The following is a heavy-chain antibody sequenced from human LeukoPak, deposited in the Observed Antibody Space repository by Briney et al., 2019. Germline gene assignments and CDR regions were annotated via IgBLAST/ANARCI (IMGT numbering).Heavy chain of an antibody. D-gene: IGHD4-23*01. Sequence: SETLSLTCTVSGGSISSSSYYWGWIRQPPGKGLEWIGSIYYSGSTYYNPSLKSRVTISVDTSKNQFSLRLSSVTAADTAVYYCARHCDTNSLGDWFDPWGQGTLVTVSS. J-gene: IGHJ5*02. CDR3: ARHCDTNSLGDWFDP. CDR1: GGSISSSSYY. V-gene: IGHV4-39*01. CDR2: IYYSGST.